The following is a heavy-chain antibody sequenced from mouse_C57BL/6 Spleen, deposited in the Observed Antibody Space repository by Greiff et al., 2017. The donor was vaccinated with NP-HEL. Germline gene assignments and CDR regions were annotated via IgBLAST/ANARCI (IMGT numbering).Heavy chain of an antibody. D-gene: IGHD3-1*01. CDR3: ARWTGYGHYFDY. V-gene: IGHV1-50*01. CDR2: IDPSDSYT. J-gene: IGHJ2*01. CDR1: GYTFTSYW. Sequence: QVQLQQPGAELVKPGASVKLSCKASGYTFTSYWMQWVKQRPGQGLEWIGEIDPSDSYTNYNQKFKGKATLTVDTSSSTAYMQLSSLTSEDSAVYYCARWTGYGHYFDYWGQGTTLTVSS.